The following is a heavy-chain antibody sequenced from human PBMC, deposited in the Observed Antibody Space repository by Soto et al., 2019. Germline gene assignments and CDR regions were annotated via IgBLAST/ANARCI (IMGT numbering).Heavy chain of an antibody. V-gene: IGHV1-69*01. D-gene: IGHD2-15*01. J-gene: IGHJ4*02. CDR2: IIPVFGTP. CDR3: ARGAIVAVPAALSSYHDYTNYRFDS. CDR1: GYSFSSHA. Sequence: QVQLEQSGSEVKKSGSSVKVSCKASGYSFSSHAITWVRQAPGQGLEWMGGIIPVFGTPSYAQKFQGRVTISADESTNTVYLALNSLTSEDTAIYYCARGAIVAVPAALSSYHDYTNYRFDSWGQGTLVTVSS.